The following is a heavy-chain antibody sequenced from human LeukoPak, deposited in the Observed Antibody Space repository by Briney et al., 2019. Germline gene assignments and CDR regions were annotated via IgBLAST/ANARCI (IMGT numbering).Heavy chain of an antibody. CDR1: GDSVSSNSAA. J-gene: IGHJ3*02. V-gene: IGHV6-1*01. CDR2: TYYRSKWYN. CDR3: ARGIVGAKRVAFDI. D-gene: IGHD1-26*01. Sequence: SQTLSLACAISGDSVSSNSAAWNWIRQSPSRGLEWLGRTYYRSKWYNDYAVSVESRITINPDTSKNQFSLQLNSVTPEDTAVYYCARGIVGAKRVAFDIWGQGTMVTVSS.